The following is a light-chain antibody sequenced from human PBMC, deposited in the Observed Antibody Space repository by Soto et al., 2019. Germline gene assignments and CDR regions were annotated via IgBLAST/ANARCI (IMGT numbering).Light chain of an antibody. Sequence: DIQMTQSPSTLSGSVGDRVTITCRASQTISSWLAWYQQKPGKAPNLLIYAASTLQSGVPPRFSGDGSETDFTLTISSLQRDDFGTYYCQQYSRLWSFGQGTKVDIK. CDR3: QQYSRLWS. CDR2: AAS. V-gene: IGKV1-5*01. CDR1: QTISSW. J-gene: IGKJ1*01.